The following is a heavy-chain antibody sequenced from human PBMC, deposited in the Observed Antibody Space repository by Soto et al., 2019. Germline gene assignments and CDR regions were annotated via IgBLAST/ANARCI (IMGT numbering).Heavy chain of an antibody. CDR3: ARARGGISWSQSWPMDV. D-gene: IGHD6-13*01. Sequence: GESLKISCKGSGYRFSTFWIGWVRQMPGKGLEWMGVIYPGDSDTRYSPSFQGQVTISADKSINTAYLQWNNLKAPDTAMYYCARARGGISWSQSWPMDVWGQGTTVTVSS. CDR2: IYPGDSDT. V-gene: IGHV5-51*01. J-gene: IGHJ6*02. CDR1: GYRFSTFW.